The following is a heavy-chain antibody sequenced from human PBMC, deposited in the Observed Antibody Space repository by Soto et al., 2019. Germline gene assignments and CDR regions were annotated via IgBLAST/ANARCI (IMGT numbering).Heavy chain of an antibody. Sequence: EVQLFESGGGLVQPGGSLRLSCATSGFTFNTYAMSWVRQAPGKGLEWVSGISGSGENTFYADSVKGRFTVSRDNFNNTLYLQMDSLRAEDTALYYCAKNSILEWLSKTFFFDSWGQGILVTVSS. D-gene: IGHD3-3*01. CDR2: ISGSGENT. V-gene: IGHV3-23*01. CDR3: AKNSILEWLSKTFFFDS. J-gene: IGHJ4*02. CDR1: GFTFNTYA.